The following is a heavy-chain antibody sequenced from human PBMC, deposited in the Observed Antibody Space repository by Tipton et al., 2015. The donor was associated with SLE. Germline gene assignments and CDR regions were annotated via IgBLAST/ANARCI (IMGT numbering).Heavy chain of an antibody. CDR2: ISWDSGTI. D-gene: IGHD1-1*01. CDR1: GFTFKDYA. CDR3: ANFETGEHGSDI. V-gene: IGHV3-9*01. Sequence: QLVQSGGGLVQPGRSLRLSCAASGFTFKDYAMHWVRQAPGKGLEWVSSISWDSGTIGYAESVKGRFTISRDDAQNSLYLQMDSLRSEDTAVYFCANFETGEHGSDIWGQGTMVTVSS. J-gene: IGHJ3*02.